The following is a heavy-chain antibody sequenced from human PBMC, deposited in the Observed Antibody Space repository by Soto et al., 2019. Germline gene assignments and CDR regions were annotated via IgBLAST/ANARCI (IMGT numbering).Heavy chain of an antibody. CDR1: GESFSGYI. CDR2: INHSGSA. Sequence: PSETLSLTCAVYGESFSGYIWTWIRQTPGKGLQWIGQINHSGSAYYNPSLKSRVTISVHTSNSQFSQELSSVTAADTAVYYCARGLVTGSHYSGGWYYFDSWGQGTQVTVSS. D-gene: IGHD6-19*01. J-gene: IGHJ4*02. V-gene: IGHV4-34*01. CDR3: ARGLVTGSHYSGGWYYFDS.